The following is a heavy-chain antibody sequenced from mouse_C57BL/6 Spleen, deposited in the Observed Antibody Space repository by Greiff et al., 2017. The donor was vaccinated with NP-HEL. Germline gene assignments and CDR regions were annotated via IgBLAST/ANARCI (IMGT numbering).Heavy chain of an antibody. CDR3: ARYPAEATHYLDD. Sequence: VQLQESGAELVRPGTSVKMSCKASGYTFTNYWIGWAKQRPGHGLEWIGDIYPGGGYTNYNEKFKGKATLTADKSSSTAYMPLSSLTSEDSTIYYCARYPAEATHYLDDWGKGTTLTVSS. V-gene: IGHV1-63*01. CDR1: GYTFTNYW. D-gene: IGHD3-2*02. J-gene: IGHJ2*01. CDR2: IYPGGGYT.